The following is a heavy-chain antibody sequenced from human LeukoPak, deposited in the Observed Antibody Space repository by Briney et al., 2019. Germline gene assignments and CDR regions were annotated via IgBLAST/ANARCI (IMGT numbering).Heavy chain of an antibody. CDR1: GFTVSSNY. Sequence: GGSLRLSCAASGFTVSSNYMSWVRQAPGKGLEWVSIIYSGGSTYYADSVKGRFTISRDNSKNTLYLQMNGLRAEDTAVYFCARGEGSGWFSRKWFDPWGQGTLVTVSS. CDR2: IYSGGST. J-gene: IGHJ5*02. V-gene: IGHV3-66*01. D-gene: IGHD6-19*01. CDR3: ARGEGSGWFSRKWFDP.